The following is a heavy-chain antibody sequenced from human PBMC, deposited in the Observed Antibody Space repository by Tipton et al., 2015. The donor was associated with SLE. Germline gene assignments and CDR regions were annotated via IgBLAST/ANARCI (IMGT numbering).Heavy chain of an antibody. D-gene: IGHD3-10*01. Sequence: TLSLTCAVYGGSFSGYYWSWIRQPPGKGLEWIGEINHSGSTNYNPSLKSRVTISVDTSKNQFSLELSSVTAADTAVYYCASRSRGVDAFDIWGQGTMVTVSS. CDR2: INHSGST. J-gene: IGHJ3*02. CDR3: ASRSRGVDAFDI. CDR1: GGSFSGYY. V-gene: IGHV4-34*01.